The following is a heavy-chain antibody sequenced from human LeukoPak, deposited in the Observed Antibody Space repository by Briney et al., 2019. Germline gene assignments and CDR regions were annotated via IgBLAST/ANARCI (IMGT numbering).Heavy chain of an antibody. CDR1: GYTFTSYA. CDR2: INTNTGNP. CDR3: ARVDAVQLPPRYYYYGMDV. Sequence: ASVKVSCKASGYTFTSYAMNWVRQAPGQGLEWMGWINTNTGNPTYAQGFTGRFVFSLDTSVSTAYLQISSLKAEDTAVYYCARVDAVQLPPRYYYYGMDVWGQGTTVTVSS. D-gene: IGHD1-1*01. V-gene: IGHV7-4-1*02. J-gene: IGHJ6*02.